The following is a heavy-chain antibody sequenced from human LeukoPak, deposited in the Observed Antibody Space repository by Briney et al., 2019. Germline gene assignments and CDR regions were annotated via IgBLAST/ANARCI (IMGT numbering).Heavy chain of an antibody. CDR1: GFTFSSYA. D-gene: IGHD3-9*01. CDR2: ISGSGGST. CDR3: AKPPAGDCDILTGYYPN. V-gene: IGHV3-23*01. Sequence: GGSLRLSCAASGFTFSSYAMSWVRQAPGKGLEWVSAISGSGGSTYYADSVKGRFTISRDNSKNTLYLQMNSLRAEDTAVYYCAKPPAGDCDILTGYYPNWGQGTLVTVSS. J-gene: IGHJ4*02.